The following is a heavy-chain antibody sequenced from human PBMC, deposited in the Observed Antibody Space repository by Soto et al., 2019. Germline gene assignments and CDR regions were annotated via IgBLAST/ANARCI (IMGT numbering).Heavy chain of an antibody. D-gene: IGHD2-15*01. CDR3: ARVDCSGGSCFWFDP. CDR1: GGSISSGGYS. Sequence: SETLSLTCAVSGGSISSGGYSWSCIRQPPGKGLEWIGYIYHSGSTYYNPSLKSRVTISVDRSKNQFSLKLSSVTAADTAVYYCARVDCSGGSCFWFDPWGQGTLVTVSS. J-gene: IGHJ5*02. V-gene: IGHV4-30-2*01. CDR2: IYHSGST.